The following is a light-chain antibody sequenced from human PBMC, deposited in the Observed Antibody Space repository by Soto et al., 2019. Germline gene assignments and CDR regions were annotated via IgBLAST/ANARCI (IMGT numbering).Light chain of an antibody. CDR3: QQRSDWRIT. V-gene: IGKV3-11*01. J-gene: IGKJ5*01. CDR1: QNVGSN. CDR2: GAS. Sequence: EIVLTQSPGTLSVSPGERATLYCRASQNVGSNLAWYQQKPGRAPRLLIYGASTRATGIPARFSGSGSGTDFTLTISSLEPEDFAVYYCQQRSDWRITFGQGTRLEIK.